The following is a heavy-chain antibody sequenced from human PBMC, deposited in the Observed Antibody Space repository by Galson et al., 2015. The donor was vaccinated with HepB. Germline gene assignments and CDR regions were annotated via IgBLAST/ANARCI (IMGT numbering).Heavy chain of an antibody. CDR2: IIPIFGTT. Sequence: SVKVSCKASGDTFSNHAVTWVRQAPGQGLEWMGGIIPIFGTTNYAQKFQGRVTITADESTSTVYMELSSLRYEDTAVCYCASTGKAPEPSRGIAVAGTFYYAMDVWGQGTTVTVSS. J-gene: IGHJ6*02. CDR1: GDTFSNHA. CDR3: ASTGKAPEPSRGIAVAGTFYYAMDV. V-gene: IGHV1-69*13. D-gene: IGHD6-19*01.